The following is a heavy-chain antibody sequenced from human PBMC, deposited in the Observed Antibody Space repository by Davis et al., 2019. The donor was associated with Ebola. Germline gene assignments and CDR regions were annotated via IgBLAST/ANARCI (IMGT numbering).Heavy chain of an antibody. CDR2: ISYDGSNK. CDR3: AKGSHCSSTSCPLGY. J-gene: IGHJ4*02. CDR1: GFTFSSYG. Sequence: GESLKISCAASGFTFSSYGMHWVRQAPGKGLEWVAVISYDGSNKYYADSVKGRFTISRDNSKNTLYLQMNSLRAEDTAVYYCAKGSHCSSTSCPLGYWGQGTLVTVSS. D-gene: IGHD2-2*01. V-gene: IGHV3-33*05.